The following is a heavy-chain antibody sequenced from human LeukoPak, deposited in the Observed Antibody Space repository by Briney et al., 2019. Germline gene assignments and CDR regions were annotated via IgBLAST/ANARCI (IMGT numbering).Heavy chain of an antibody. CDR2: IKSKTDGGTT. D-gene: IGHD1-26*01. J-gene: IGHJ4*02. Sequence: GGSLRLSCAASGFTFSNAWMSWSRKPPGKGRNWVGRIKSKTDGGTTDYAAPVKGRFTISRDDSKNTLYLQMNSLKTEDTAVYYCTTPDAFRSGSYFFDYWGQGTLVTVSS. CDR1: GFTFSNAW. V-gene: IGHV3-15*01. CDR3: TTPDAFRSGSYFFDY.